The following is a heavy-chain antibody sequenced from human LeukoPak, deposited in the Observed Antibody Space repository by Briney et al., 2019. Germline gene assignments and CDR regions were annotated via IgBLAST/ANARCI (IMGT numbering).Heavy chain of an antibody. V-gene: IGHV3-21*01. Sequence: GGSLRLSCGASGITFSSYSMNWVRQAPGKGLEWVSSISSSSSHIYYADSVKGRFTISRDNAKNSLYLQMNSLRAEDTAVYYCARGGCSSASCAFDYWGQGTLVTVSS. J-gene: IGHJ4*02. CDR1: GITFSSYS. D-gene: IGHD2-2*01. CDR3: ARGGCSSASCAFDY. CDR2: ISSSSSHI.